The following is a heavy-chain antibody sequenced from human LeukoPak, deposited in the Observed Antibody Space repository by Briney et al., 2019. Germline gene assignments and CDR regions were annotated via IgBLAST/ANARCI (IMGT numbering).Heavy chain of an antibody. CDR1: GFTFSSYT. Sequence: GGSLRLSCAASGFTFSSYTMNWVRQAPGKGLEWVSSIGSGSSAIYYADSVEGRFTISRDNAKNSLYLQMNSLRDEDTAVYYCARVKGVFAPFDSWGQGTLVTVSS. CDR3: ARVKGVFAPFDS. CDR2: IGSGSSAI. J-gene: IGHJ4*02. V-gene: IGHV3-48*02. D-gene: IGHD2-8*01.